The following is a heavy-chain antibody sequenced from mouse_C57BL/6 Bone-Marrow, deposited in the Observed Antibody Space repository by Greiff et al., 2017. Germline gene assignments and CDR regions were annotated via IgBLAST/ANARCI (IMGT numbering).Heavy chain of an antibody. V-gene: IGHV1-55*01. CDR2: IYPGSGST. D-gene: IGHD2-4*01. CDR3: AREGIYYDYSWFAY. Sequence: QVQLQQPGAELVKPGASVTMSCKASGYTFTSYWITWVKQRPGQGLEWIGDIYPGSGSTNYNEKFKSKATLTVDTSSSTAYMQLSSLTSEDSAVYYCAREGIYYDYSWFAYWGQGTLVTVSA. J-gene: IGHJ3*01. CDR1: GYTFTSYW.